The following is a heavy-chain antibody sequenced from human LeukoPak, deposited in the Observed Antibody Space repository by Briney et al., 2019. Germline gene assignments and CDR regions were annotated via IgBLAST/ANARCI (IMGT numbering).Heavy chain of an antibody. CDR2: ISSGSTTI. D-gene: IGHD1-26*01. CDR3: ARGISELDY. V-gene: IGHV3-48*01. Sequence: GGSLRLSCAASGFTFRSYTMNWVRQAPGKGLEWVSYISSGSTTIYYADSVKGRFTISRDNAKNSLYLQMNSLRAEDTAVYYCARGISELDYWGQGTLVTVSS. J-gene: IGHJ4*02. CDR1: GFTFRSYT.